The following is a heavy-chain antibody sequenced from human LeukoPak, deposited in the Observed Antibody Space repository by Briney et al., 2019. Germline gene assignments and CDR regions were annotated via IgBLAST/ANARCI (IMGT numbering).Heavy chain of an antibody. Sequence: GGSLRLSCAASGFTFSSYEMNWVRQAPGKGLEWVSYISSSGSTIYYADSVKGRFTVFRDNAKNSLYLQMNGLRAEDTAVYYCARGRVLRIDYWGQGTLVTVSS. V-gene: IGHV3-48*03. CDR3: ARGRVLRIDY. D-gene: IGHD3-10*01. CDR2: ISSSGSTI. CDR1: GFTFSSYE. J-gene: IGHJ4*02.